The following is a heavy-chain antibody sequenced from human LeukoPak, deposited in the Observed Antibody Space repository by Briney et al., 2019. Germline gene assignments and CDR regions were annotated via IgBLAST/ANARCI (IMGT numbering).Heavy chain of an antibody. CDR2: IYYSGST. D-gene: IGHD3-16*02. V-gene: IGHV4-59*01. Sequence: PSETLSLTCAVYGGSFSGYYWSWIRQPPGKGLEWIGYIYYSGSTNYNPSLKSRVTISVDTSKNQFSLKLSSVTAADTAVYYCAREVPYYDYVWGSYRYNAFDIWGQGTMVTVSS. CDR1: GGSFSGYY. J-gene: IGHJ3*02. CDR3: AREVPYYDYVWGSYRYNAFDI.